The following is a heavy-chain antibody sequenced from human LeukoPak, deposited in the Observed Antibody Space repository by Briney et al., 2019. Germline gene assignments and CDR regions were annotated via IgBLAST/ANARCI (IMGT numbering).Heavy chain of an antibody. V-gene: IGHV3-53*01. Sequence: GGSLRLSCAASGFTVSSNYMNWVRQAPGKGLEWVSVIYSSGSTYYADSVKGRFTISRDNSKNTLSLQMNSLRAEDTAVYYCARNLYYYDSSGYYPYYFDYWGQGTLVTVSS. D-gene: IGHD3-22*01. CDR3: ARNLYYYDSSGYYPYYFDY. J-gene: IGHJ4*02. CDR2: IYSSGST. CDR1: GFTVSSNY.